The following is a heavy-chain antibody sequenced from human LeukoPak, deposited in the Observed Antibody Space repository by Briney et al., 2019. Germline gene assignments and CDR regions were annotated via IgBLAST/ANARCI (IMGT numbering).Heavy chain of an antibody. V-gene: IGHV3-30*18. D-gene: IGHD2-21*01. Sequence: QPGRSLRLSCAASGFTFSSYGMHWVRQAPGKGLEWVAVISYDGSNKYYADSVKGRFTISRDNSKRTLYLQMNSLRAEDTAVYYCAKGIIPGAYWGQGTLVTVSS. CDR2: ISYDGSNK. CDR3: AKGIIPGAY. CDR1: GFTFSSYG. J-gene: IGHJ4*02.